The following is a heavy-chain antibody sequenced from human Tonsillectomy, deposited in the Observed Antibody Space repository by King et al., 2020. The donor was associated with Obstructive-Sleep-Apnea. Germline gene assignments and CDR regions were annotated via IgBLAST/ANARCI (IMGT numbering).Heavy chain of an antibody. D-gene: IGHD4-17*01. Sequence: EVQLVESGGGLVQPGGSLRLSCAASGFTFSSYSMNWVRQAPGKGLEWVSYISSSSSTIYYADSVKGRFTISRDNAKNSLYLQMNSLRAEDTAVYYCARDLEPVTPLNYFDYWGQGTLVTVSS. CDR3: ARDLEPVTPLNYFDY. V-gene: IGHV3-48*01. CDR1: GFTFSSYS. CDR2: ISSSSSTI. J-gene: IGHJ4*02.